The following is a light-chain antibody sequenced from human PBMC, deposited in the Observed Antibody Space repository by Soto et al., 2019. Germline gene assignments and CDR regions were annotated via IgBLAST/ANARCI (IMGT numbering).Light chain of an antibody. CDR3: SSYAGSNNLVV. J-gene: IGLJ2*01. CDR2: EVY. V-gene: IGLV2-8*01. CDR1: GSDVGAYNF. Sequence: QSALTQPPSASGSPGQSVTISCTGTGSDVGAYNFVSWYQHHPGKAPQALIYEVYKRPSGVPDRFSGSKSGNTASLTVSGLQTEDEADYYCSSYAGSNNLVVFGGGTKVTLL.